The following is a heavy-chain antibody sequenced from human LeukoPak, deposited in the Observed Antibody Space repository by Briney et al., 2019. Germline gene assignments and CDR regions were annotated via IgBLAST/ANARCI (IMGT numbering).Heavy chain of an antibody. J-gene: IGHJ4*02. CDR1: GYSFTSYW. CDR2: IYPGDSDT. Sequence: GESLKISCKGSGYSFTSYWIGWVRQMPGKGLEWMGIIYPGDSDTRYSPSFQGQVTISADKSISTAYLQWSSLKASDTAMYCCARHSSSLTDSFDYWGQGTLVTVSS. D-gene: IGHD4-11*01. CDR3: ARHSSSLTDSFDY. V-gene: IGHV5-51*01.